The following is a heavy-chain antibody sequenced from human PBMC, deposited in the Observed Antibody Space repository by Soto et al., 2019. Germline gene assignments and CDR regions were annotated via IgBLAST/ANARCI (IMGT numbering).Heavy chain of an antibody. Sequence: GGSLRLSCAASGFTFSSYSMKWVRQAPGKGLGWVSSISSSSTYIYYADSVKGRFTISRDNAKNTLSLQMNSLRAEDTAVYYCARAVLPNYYYYGMDVWGQGTTVTV. J-gene: IGHJ6*02. CDR1: GFTFSSYS. CDR2: ISSSSTYI. CDR3: ARAVLPNYYYYGMDV. V-gene: IGHV3-21*01.